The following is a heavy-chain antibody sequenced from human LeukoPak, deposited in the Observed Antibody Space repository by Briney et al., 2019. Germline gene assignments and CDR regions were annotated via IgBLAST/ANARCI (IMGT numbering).Heavy chain of an antibody. CDR3: ARIAVAGNDAFDI. D-gene: IGHD6-19*01. CDR1: GFTFSSYS. J-gene: IGHJ3*02. CDR2: ISSSSSYI. Sequence: GGSLRLSCAASGFTFSSYSMNWVRQAPGKGLEWVSSISSSSSYIYYADPVKGRFTISRDNAKNSLYLQMNSLRAEDTAVYYCARIAVAGNDAFDIWGQGTMVTVSS. V-gene: IGHV3-21*01.